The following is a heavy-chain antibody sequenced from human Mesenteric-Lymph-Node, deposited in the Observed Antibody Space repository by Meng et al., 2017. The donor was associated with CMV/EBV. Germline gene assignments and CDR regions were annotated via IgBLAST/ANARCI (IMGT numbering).Heavy chain of an antibody. D-gene: IGHD1-26*01. CDR1: GGSISSYY. CDR3: ARDWGRGSSWSPYYYYGMDV. CDR2: IYYSGST. Sequence: SETLSLTCTVSGGSISSYYWSWIRQPPGQGLEWIGYIYYSGSTNYNPSLNRRVTISVDTSKNQFSLKLSSVTAAATAVDYCARDWGRGSSWSPYYYYGMDVWGQGTTVTVSS. J-gene: IGHJ6*02. V-gene: IGHV4-59*01.